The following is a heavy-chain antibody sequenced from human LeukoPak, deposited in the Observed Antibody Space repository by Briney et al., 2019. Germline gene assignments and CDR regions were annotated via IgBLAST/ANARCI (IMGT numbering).Heavy chain of an antibody. J-gene: IGHJ6*02. D-gene: IGHD1-20*01. V-gene: IGHV1-2*02. CDR2: INPNSGGT. CDR3: ARDSANNWNDQYYYYYGMDV. Sequence: ASVKVSCKASGYTFTGYYMHWVRQAPGQGLEWMGWINPNSGGTNYAQKFQGRVTMTRDTSISTAYMELSRLRSDDTAVYYCARDSANNWNDQYYYYYGMDVWGQGTTVTVSS. CDR1: GYTFTGYY.